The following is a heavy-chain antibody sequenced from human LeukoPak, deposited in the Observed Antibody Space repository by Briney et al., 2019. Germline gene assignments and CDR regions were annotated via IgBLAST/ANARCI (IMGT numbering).Heavy chain of an antibody. V-gene: IGHV4-34*01. CDR2: INHSGST. CDR1: GFTFSTYS. CDR3: ARGVIAAGGNDFDY. D-gene: IGHD6-13*01. Sequence: GSLRLSCAASGFTFSTYSMSWVRQPPGKGLEWIGEINHSGSTNYNPSLKSRVTISVDTSKNQFSLKLSSVTAADTAVYYCARGVIAAGGNDFDYWGQGTLVTVSS. J-gene: IGHJ4*02.